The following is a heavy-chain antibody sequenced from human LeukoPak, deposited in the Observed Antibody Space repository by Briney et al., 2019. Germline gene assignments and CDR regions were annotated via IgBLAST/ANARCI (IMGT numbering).Heavy chain of an antibody. J-gene: IGHJ4*02. Sequence: SETLSLTCTVSGGSISSYYWSWIRQPPGKGLEWIGYIYYSGSTNYNPSLKSRVTISVDTSKNQFSLKLSSATAADTAVYYCARGYDGFVDYWGQGTLVTVSS. CDR1: GGSISSYY. D-gene: IGHD2-2*01. V-gene: IGHV4-59*01. CDR2: IYYSGST. CDR3: ARGYDGFVDY.